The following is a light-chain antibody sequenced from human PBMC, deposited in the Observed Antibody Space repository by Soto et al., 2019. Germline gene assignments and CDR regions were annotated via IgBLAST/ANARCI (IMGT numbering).Light chain of an antibody. CDR2: SAS. J-gene: IGKJ4*01. Sequence: DIHLTQSPACLSASIGDKVTITCRASEDISSHLAWYQQRPGKPPNLLIYSASTLQSGVPSRFSGSGSGTEFTLTISSLQPEDFAPYFCQQINSYPVTFGGGTKVDIQ. CDR1: EDISSH. V-gene: IGKV1-9*01. CDR3: QQINSYPVT.